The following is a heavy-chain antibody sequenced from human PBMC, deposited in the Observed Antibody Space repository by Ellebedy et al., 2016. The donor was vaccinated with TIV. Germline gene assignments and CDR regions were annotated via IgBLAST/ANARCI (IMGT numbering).Heavy chain of an antibody. J-gene: IGHJ6*02. V-gene: IGHV1-46*04. CDR3: ARDHAEGEKPYYNYYGMDV. Sequence: AASVKVSCKASGYTFTSYYMHWVRQAPGQGLEWMGIINPSGGSTSYAQKLQGRVTMTRDTSTSTVYMELSSLRSEDTAVYYCARDHAEGEKPYYNYYGMDVWGQGTTVTVSS. D-gene: IGHD3-16*01. CDR2: INPSGGST. CDR1: GYTFTSYY.